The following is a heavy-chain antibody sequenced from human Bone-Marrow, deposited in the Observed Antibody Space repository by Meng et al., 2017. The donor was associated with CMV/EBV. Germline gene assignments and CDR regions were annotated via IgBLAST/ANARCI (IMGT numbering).Heavy chain of an antibody. Sequence: GESLKISCAASGFTFSSYSMNWVRQAPGKGLEWVAVIWYDGSNKYYADSVKGRFTISRDNSKNTLYLQMNSLRAEDTAVYYCARGTETLWRTRGAFDIWGQGTMVTVSS. CDR2: IWYDGSNK. V-gene: IGHV3-33*08. J-gene: IGHJ3*02. D-gene: IGHD3-10*01. CDR3: ARGTETLWRTRGAFDI. CDR1: GFTFSSYS.